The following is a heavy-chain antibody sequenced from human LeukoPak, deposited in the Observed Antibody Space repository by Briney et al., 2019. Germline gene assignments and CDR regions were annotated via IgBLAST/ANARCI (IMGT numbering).Heavy chain of an antibody. V-gene: IGHV3-7*01. CDR3: ASGFLDDFWSGHF. J-gene: IGHJ4*02. D-gene: IGHD3-3*01. Sequence: GGSLRLSCTASEFTFFTYWMSWVRQAPGKGLEWVANIKQDGSEKYYVDSVKGRFTISRDNAMKSLYLQMNSLRAEDTAVYYCASGFLDDFWSGHFWGQGTLVIVSS. CDR2: IKQDGSEK. CDR1: EFTFFTYW.